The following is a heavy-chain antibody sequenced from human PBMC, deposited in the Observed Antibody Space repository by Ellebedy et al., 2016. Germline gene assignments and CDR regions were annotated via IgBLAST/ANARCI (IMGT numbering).Heavy chain of an antibody. D-gene: IGHD3-10*01. V-gene: IGHV4-34*01. J-gene: IGHJ4*02. CDR3: ARGRRITMVRGVTDY. CDR2: INHSGST. CDR1: GGSFSGYY. Sequence: GSLRLSCAVYGGSFSGYYWSWIRQPPGKGLEWIGEINHSGSTNYNPSLKSRVTISVDTSKNQFSLKLSSVTAADTAVYYCARGRRITMVRGVTDYWGQGTLVTVSS.